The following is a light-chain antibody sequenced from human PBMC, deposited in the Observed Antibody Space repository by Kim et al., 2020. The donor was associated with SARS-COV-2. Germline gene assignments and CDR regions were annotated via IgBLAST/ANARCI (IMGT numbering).Light chain of an antibody. CDR2: GDD. CDR3: ATWDDSLYGRV. J-gene: IGLJ3*02. V-gene: IGLV1-44*01. Sequence: GQRVTIACSGSSSSVGDYPVSWYQQLPGRAPKLIIYGDDQRPSGVPDRFSGSKAGTSASLAISGLQPGDDGDYFCATWDDSLYGRVFGGGTQLTVL. CDR1: SSSVGDYP.